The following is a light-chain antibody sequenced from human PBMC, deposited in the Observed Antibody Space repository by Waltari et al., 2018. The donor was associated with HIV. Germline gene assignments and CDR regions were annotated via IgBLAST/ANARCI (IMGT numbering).Light chain of an antibody. V-gene: IGLV2-23*02. Sequence: QSALTPPASLSGFPGQSITISFTGSSSDVGRYNYVSWYQQHPGTPPKLLIYDVSKRPSGVSNRFSGSKSGNTASLTISGLQAEDEADYYCCSYAGSNTYLFGTGTEVTVL. CDR2: DVS. J-gene: IGLJ1*01. CDR1: SSDVGRYNY. CDR3: CSYAGSNTYL.